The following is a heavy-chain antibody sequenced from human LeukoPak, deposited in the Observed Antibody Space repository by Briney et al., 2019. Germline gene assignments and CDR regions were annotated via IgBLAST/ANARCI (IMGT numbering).Heavy chain of an antibody. CDR3: AKVLDDYGDYVFDY. D-gene: IGHD4-17*01. Sequence: GGSLRLSCAASGFTFSSYDMHWVRQAPGKGLEWVAVISYDGSNKYYADSVKGRFTISRDNSKNTLYLQMNSLRAEDTAVYYCAKVLDDYGDYVFDYWGQGTLVTVSS. J-gene: IGHJ4*02. CDR2: ISYDGSNK. CDR1: GFTFSSYD. V-gene: IGHV3-30*18.